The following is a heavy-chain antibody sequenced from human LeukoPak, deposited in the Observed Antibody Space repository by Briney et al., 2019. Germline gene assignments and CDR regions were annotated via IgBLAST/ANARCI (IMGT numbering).Heavy chain of an antibody. V-gene: IGHV3-9*01. CDR2: ISWNSDKI. CDR3: AKSGIFQGYYFYYMDV. D-gene: IGHD2-15*01. Sequence: GGSPRLSCAASGFTFDDYAMHWVRQVPGKGLEWVSGISWNSDKIGYADSVKGRFTISRDNAKKSLYLQMNSPRPEDTALYYCAKSGIFQGYYFYYMDVWGKGTTVTISS. J-gene: IGHJ6*03. CDR1: GFTFDDYA.